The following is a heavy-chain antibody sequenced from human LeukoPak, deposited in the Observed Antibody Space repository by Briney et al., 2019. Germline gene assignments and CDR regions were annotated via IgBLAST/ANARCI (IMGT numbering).Heavy chain of an antibody. CDR1: GGSISSYY. Sequence: PSETLSLTCTVSGGSISSYYWSWIRLPPGKGLEWIGYIYYSGSTNYNPSLKSRVTISVDTSKNQFSLKLSSVTAADTAVYYCARVGIVVVPAAIPHFDYWGQGTLVTVSS. CDR3: ARVGIVVVPAAIPHFDY. J-gene: IGHJ4*02. D-gene: IGHD2-2*01. V-gene: IGHV4-59*01. CDR2: IYYSGST.